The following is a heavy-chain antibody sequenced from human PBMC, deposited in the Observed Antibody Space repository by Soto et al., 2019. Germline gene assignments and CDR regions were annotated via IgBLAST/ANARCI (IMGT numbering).Heavy chain of an antibody. CDR1: GGSISSGGYY. J-gene: IGHJ4*02. D-gene: IGHD2-21*02. V-gene: IGHV4-31*02. CDR3: ASAPTYCGGDCYSSYFDY. Sequence: SETLSLTCTVSGGSISSGGYYWSWIRQHPGKGLEWIGYIYYSGSTYYNPSLKSRVTISVDTSKNHFSLKLSSVTAADTAVYYCASAPTYCGGDCYSSYFDYWGQGTLVTVSS. CDR2: IYYSGST.